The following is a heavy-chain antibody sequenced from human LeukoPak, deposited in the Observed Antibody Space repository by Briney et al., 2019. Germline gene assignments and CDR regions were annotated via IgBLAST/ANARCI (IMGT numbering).Heavy chain of an antibody. Sequence: SVKVSCKASGYTFTGYYMHWVRQAPGQGLEWEGGIIPIFGTANYAQKFQGRVTITADESTSTAYMELSSLRSEDTAVYYCGYSSSWYYYYYGMDVWGQGTTVTVSS. D-gene: IGHD6-13*01. V-gene: IGHV1-69*13. CDR2: IIPIFGTA. J-gene: IGHJ6*02. CDR3: GYSSSWYYYYYGMDV. CDR1: GYTFTGYY.